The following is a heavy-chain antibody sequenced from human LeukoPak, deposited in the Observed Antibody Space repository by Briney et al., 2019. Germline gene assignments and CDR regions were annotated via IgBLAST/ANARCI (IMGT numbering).Heavy chain of an antibody. CDR2: INPNSGGT. V-gene: IGHV1-2*02. CDR3: VRIVGATSGGGATDY. CDR1: GYTFTGYY. J-gene: IGHJ4*02. Sequence: GASVKVSCKASGYTFTGYYMHWVRQAPGQGLEWMGWINPNSGGTNYAQKFQGRVTMTRDTSISTAYMELSRLRSDDTAVYYCVRIVGATSGGGATDYWGQGTLVTVSS. D-gene: IGHD1-26*01.